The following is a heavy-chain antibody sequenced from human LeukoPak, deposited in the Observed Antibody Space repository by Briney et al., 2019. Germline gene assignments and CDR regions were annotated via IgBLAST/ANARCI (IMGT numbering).Heavy chain of an antibody. CDR3: AREGLYGDYVGDAFDI. CDR1: GGTFSSYA. V-gene: IGHV1-69*04. D-gene: IGHD4-17*01. J-gene: IGHJ3*02. CDR2: IIPILGIA. Sequence: SVKVSCKASGGTFSSYAISWVRQAPGQGLEWMGRIIPILGIANYAQKFQGRVTITADKSTSTAYMELSSLRSEDTAVYYCAREGLYGDYVGDAFDIWGQGTMVTVSS.